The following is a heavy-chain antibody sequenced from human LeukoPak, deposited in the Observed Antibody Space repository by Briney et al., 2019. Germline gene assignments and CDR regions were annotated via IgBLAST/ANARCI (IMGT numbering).Heavy chain of an antibody. CDR2: VYYSGST. Sequence: TLSLTCIVSGDSLSNDNYYWGWIRQPPGKGLEWIGSVYYSGSTYYNPSLKSRITMSVDTSKSQFSLNLSSVTAADTAVYYCARHVHHSSGFEYYFDYWGQGTLVTVSS. V-gene: IGHV4-39*01. CDR1: GDSLSNDNYY. J-gene: IGHJ4*02. D-gene: IGHD3-22*01. CDR3: ARHVHHSSGFEYYFDY.